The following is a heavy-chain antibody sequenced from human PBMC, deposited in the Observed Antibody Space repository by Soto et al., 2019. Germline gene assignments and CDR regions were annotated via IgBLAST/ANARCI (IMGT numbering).Heavy chain of an antibody. V-gene: IGHV3-30*03. CDR1: GFIFSGSG. D-gene: IGHD3-22*01. Sequence: QVQLVESGGGVVQPGRSLRLTCAASGFIFSGSGMHWVSQAPGKGLEWVALISYDGSRTYYADSVRDRFTISRDNGQNTLYLQMNSLRAEDTAVYFCARWVGGSMYDNSGKYDSWGQGTLVIVSS. J-gene: IGHJ5*01. CDR3: ARWVGGSMYDNSGKYDS. CDR2: ISYDGSRT.